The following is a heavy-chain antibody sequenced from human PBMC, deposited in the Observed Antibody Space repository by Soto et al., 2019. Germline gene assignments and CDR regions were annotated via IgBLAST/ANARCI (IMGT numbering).Heavy chain of an antibody. V-gene: IGHV4-59*01. CDR3: ARVPGPHYYYYYYMDV. CDR2: IYYSGST. CDR1: GGSISSYY. J-gene: IGHJ6*03. Sequence: SETLSLTCTVSGGSISSYYWSWIRQPPGKGLEWIGYIYYSGSTNYNPSLKSRVTISVDTSKNQFSLKLSSVTAADTAVYYCARVPGPHYYYYYYMDVWGKGTTVTVSS.